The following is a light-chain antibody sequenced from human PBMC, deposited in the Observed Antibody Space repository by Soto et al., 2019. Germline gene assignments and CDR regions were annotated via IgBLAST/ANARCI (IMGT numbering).Light chain of an antibody. J-gene: IGLJ2*01. CDR3: SSFARGNTRI. Sequence: QSALNQPASVSGSPGQSITISCTGTSSDVGGYNYVSWYQQHPSKAPKLIMYEVSYLPSGVSNRLSGSNAGNTASLTISGLQAEDEADYYCSSFARGNTRIFGGGTQLTVL. CDR1: SSDVGGYNY. V-gene: IGLV2-14*01. CDR2: EVS.